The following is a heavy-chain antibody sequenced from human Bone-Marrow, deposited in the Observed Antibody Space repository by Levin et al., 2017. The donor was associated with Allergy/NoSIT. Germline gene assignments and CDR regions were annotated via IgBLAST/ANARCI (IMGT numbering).Heavy chain of an antibody. J-gene: IGHJ4*02. V-gene: IGHV5-51*01. Sequence: ASVKISCRASGYQFADHWIGWVRQLPGKGLEWMGNIYPGDSETRSSPSFQGQVTISVDKSINTAYLQWDSLSAPDTAMYFCARQSDELPPYDGEWVEEHYFDYWGQGTLVTVSS. CDR3: ARQSDELPPYDGEWVEEHYFDY. D-gene: IGHD3-10*01. CDR2: IYPGDSET. CDR1: GYQFADHW.